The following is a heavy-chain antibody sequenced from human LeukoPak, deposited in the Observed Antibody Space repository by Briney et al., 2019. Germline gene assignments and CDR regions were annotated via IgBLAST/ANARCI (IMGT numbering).Heavy chain of an antibody. V-gene: IGHV4-4*07. CDR3: ARGSFDSSGYYVFDH. D-gene: IGHD3-22*01. CDR1: GGSISTNY. CDR2: IYNTGNT. Sequence: PSETLSLTCSVSGGSISTNYWSWIRQPAGKGLQWIGRIYNTGNTNYSPSLESRVTMSADTSKNQFSLKLSSVTAADTAVYYCARGSFDSSGYYVFDHWGQGSLVTVSS. J-gene: IGHJ4*02.